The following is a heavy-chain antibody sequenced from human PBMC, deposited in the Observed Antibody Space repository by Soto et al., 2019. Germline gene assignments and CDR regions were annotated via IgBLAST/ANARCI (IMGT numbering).Heavy chain of an antibody. CDR2: ISSSSSII. CDR3: ARDQKASWYTRYFDY. D-gene: IGHD6-13*01. Sequence: EVQLVESGGGLVQPGGSPRLSCAASGFTFSIYNMNWVRQAPGKGLEWVSYISSSSSIIYYADSVKGRFTISRDDAKNSLYLQMNSLRAEDTAVYFCARDQKASWYTRYFDYWGQGTLVTVSS. CDR1: GFTFSIYN. V-gene: IGHV3-48*01. J-gene: IGHJ4*02.